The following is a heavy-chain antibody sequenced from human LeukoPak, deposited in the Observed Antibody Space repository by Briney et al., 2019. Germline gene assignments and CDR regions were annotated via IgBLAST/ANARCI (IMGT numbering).Heavy chain of an antibody. V-gene: IGHV3-23*01. Sequence: GVSLRLSCAASGFTFSSYAMSWLRQAPGKGREWGSAISGSGGSTYYADSVKGRFTISRDNSKNTLYLQMNSLRAEDTAVYYCAKDWYGDYAGPFDPWGQGTLVTVSS. CDR1: GFTFSSYA. CDR2: ISGSGGST. D-gene: IGHD4-17*01. J-gene: IGHJ5*02. CDR3: AKDWYGDYAGPFDP.